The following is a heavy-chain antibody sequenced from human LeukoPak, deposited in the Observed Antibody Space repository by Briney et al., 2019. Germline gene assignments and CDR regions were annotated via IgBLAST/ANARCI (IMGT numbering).Heavy chain of an antibody. J-gene: IGHJ4*02. CDR1: GGSFSGYY. CDR3: AREPVDTAMVLFDY. CDR2: IYYSGST. D-gene: IGHD5-18*01. Sequence: PSETLSLTCAVYGGSFSGYYWSWIRQPPGKGLEWIGSIYYSGSTYYNPSLKSRVTISVDTSKNQFSLKLSSVTAADTAVYYCAREPVDTAMVLFDYWGQGTLVTVSS. V-gene: IGHV4-34*01.